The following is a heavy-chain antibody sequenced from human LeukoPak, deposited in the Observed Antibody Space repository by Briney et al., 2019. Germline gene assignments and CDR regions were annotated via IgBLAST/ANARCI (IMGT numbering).Heavy chain of an antibody. J-gene: IGHJ4*02. CDR2: MNPNSGNT. CDR1: GYTFTSYD. D-gene: IGHD3-10*01. CDR3: AKGHSGSYSPLFHY. Sequence: ASVKVSCKASGYTFTSYDINWVRQATGQGLEWMGWMNPNSGNTGYAQKFQGRVTMTRNTSISTAYMELSSLRSEDTAVYYCAKGHSGSYSPLFHYWGQGTLVTVSS. V-gene: IGHV1-8*01.